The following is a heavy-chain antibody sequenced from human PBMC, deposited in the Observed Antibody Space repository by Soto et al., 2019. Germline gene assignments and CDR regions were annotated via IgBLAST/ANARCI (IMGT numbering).Heavy chain of an antibody. CDR3: ARDLRRIRGTLTLSDY. CDR2: INPNSGGT. V-gene: IGHV1-2*02. CDR1: GYTFTGYY. D-gene: IGHD2-15*01. Sequence: ASVKVSCKASGYTFTGYYMHWVRQAPGQGLEWMGWINPNSGGTNYAQKFQGRVTMTRDTSISTAYMELSRLRSDDTAVYYCARDLRRIRGTLTLSDYWGQGTLVTVS. J-gene: IGHJ4*02.